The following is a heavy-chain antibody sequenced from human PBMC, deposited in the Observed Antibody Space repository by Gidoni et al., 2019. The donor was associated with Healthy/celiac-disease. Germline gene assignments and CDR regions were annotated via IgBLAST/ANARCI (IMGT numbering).Heavy chain of an antibody. CDR1: RFTFRIYA. D-gene: IGHD6-13*01. Sequence: QVQLVESGGGVVQPGRSLRLSCAPSRFTFRIYAMHWVRQAPGKGLEWVAVISYDGSNKYYADSVKGRFTSSRDNSKSTLYLQMNSLRAEDTAVYYCARELGSSSWYTPNSIDPIDYWGQGTLVTVSS. J-gene: IGHJ4*02. V-gene: IGHV3-30-3*01. CDR2: ISYDGSNK. CDR3: ARELGSSSWYTPNSIDPIDY.